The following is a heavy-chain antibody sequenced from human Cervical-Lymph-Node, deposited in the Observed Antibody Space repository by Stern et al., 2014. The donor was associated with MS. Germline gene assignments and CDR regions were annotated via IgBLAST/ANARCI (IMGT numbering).Heavy chain of an antibody. CDR2: VSYDGTQR. V-gene: IGHV3-30-3*01. D-gene: IGHD3-10*01. CDR3: ARGGRGVGLEY. Sequence: VQLAESGGGVVQPGRSLSLSCVASGFTFSTYAMHWVRQAPGKGLECVAFVSYDGTQRNSTDSVKARFTISRDNSKNTLYLHMNSLRDEDTAVYFCARGGRGVGLEYWGQGALVTVSS. CDR1: GFTFSTYA. J-gene: IGHJ4*02.